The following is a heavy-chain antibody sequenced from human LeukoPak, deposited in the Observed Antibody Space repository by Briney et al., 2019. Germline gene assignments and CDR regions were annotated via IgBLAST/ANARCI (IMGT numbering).Heavy chain of an antibody. D-gene: IGHD3-9*01. J-gene: IGHJ4*02. CDR2: IYYSGST. CDR3: ARDLRDILTGRSFDY. V-gene: IGHV4-39*07. CDR1: GGSISSSSYY. Sequence: SETLSLTCTVSGGSISSSSYYWGWIRQPPGKGLEWIGSIYYSGSTYYNPSLKSRVTISVDTSKNQFSLKLSSVTAADTAVYYCARDLRDILTGRSFDYWGQGTLVTVSS.